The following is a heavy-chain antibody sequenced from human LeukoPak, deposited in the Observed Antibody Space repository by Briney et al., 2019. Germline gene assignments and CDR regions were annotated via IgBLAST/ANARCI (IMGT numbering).Heavy chain of an antibody. CDR1: GGTFSSYA. J-gene: IGHJ5*02. Sequence: ASVKVSCKASGGTFSSYAISWVRQAPGQGLEWMGGIIPIFGTANYAQKFQGRVTITADESTSTAYMELSSLRSEDTAVYYCASAHLWGSGSYLNWFDPWGQGTLVTVSS. V-gene: IGHV1-69*13. D-gene: IGHD3-10*01. CDR2: IIPIFGTA. CDR3: ASAHLWGSGSYLNWFDP.